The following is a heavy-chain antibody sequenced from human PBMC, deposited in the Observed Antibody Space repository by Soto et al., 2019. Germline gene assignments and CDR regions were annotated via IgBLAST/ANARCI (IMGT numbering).Heavy chain of an antibody. CDR1: GFTVSSNY. D-gene: IGHD3-10*01. V-gene: IGHV3-66*01. CDR2: IYSGGST. CDR3: ARDRFLYGGDSDY. J-gene: IGHJ4*02. Sequence: EVQLVESGGGLVQPGGSLRLSCAASGFTVSSNYMSWVRQAPGKGLEWVSVIYSGGSTYYADSVKGRFTISRDNSKNTLYIQMNSLRAEATAVYYCARDRFLYGGDSDYWGQGTLVTVSS.